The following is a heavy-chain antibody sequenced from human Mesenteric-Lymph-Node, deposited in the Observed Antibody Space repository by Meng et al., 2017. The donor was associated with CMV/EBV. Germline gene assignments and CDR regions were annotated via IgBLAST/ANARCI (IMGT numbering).Heavy chain of an antibody. J-gene: IGHJ4*02. CDR3: ARELGPAAAVPWDYFDY. V-gene: IGHV4-59*12. Sequence: GSLRLSCSVSGGSISNYYWSWIRQPPGKGLEWIGYIYYSGSTNYSPSLKSRVTISVDTSKNQFSLKLSSVTAADTAVYYCARELGPAAAVPWDYFDYWGQGTLVTVSS. CDR2: IYYSGST. D-gene: IGHD6-13*01. CDR1: GGSISNYY.